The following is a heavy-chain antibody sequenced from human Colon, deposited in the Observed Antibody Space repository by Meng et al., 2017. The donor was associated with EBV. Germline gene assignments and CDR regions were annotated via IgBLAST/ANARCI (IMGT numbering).Heavy chain of an antibody. CDR2: IIHGGSP. J-gene: IGHJ4*02. CDR1: GGSLSGAY. CDR3: ARRPTGIDY. D-gene: IGHD2-8*02. V-gene: IGHV4-34*12. Sequence: QVQFQQGGAGLLKAAATLSPTGAVNGGSLSGAYWTWTRQPPGKGLEWIGEIIHGGSPSYNPSLKSRVTISIDTSKNQLSLMLSSVTAADTAVYYCARRPTGIDYWGQGTLVTVSS.